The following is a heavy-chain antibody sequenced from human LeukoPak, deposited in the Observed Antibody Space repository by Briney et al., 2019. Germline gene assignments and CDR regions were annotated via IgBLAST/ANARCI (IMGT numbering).Heavy chain of an antibody. D-gene: IGHD3-22*01. CDR1: GFTFSSDA. CDR2: ISGRGGST. Sequence: GGSLSLSCAVSGFTFSSDAISWVLQAPAKGQVWGSAISGRGGSTDYAHSVKGRVTISRDKSKNTLYLQMNSLRAEDTAVYYCAKDKNYYDSSGYPLFDPWGQGTLVTVSS. J-gene: IGHJ5*02. V-gene: IGHV3-23*01. CDR3: AKDKNYYDSSGYPLFDP.